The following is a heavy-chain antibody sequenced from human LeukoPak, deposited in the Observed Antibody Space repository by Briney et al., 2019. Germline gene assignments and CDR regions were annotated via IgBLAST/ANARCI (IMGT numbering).Heavy chain of an antibody. J-gene: IGHJ4*02. D-gene: IGHD6-19*01. Sequence: PSETLSLTCAVYGGSFSGYYWSWIRQPPGKGLEWIGEINHSGSTNYNPSLKSRVTISVDTSKNQLSVKVKSVTAADTAVYYCARVLRDSSGWTPFDHWGQGTLVTVSS. CDR3: ARVLRDSSGWTPFDH. CDR2: INHSGST. V-gene: IGHV4-34*01. CDR1: GGSFSGYY.